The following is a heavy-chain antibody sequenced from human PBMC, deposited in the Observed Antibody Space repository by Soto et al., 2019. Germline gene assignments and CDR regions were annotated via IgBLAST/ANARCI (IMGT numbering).Heavy chain of an antibody. J-gene: IGHJ4*02. CDR2: ISYDGSNK. V-gene: IGHV3-30-3*01. D-gene: IGHD6-19*01. Sequence: QVQLVESGGGVVQPGRSLRLSCAASGFTFSSYAMHWVRQAPGKGLEWVAVISYDGSNKYYADSVKGLFTIYRDNSKNSLYLQMNSLGAEDTAVYYCASDLTAVAGTQPDYWGQGTLVTVSS. CDR3: ASDLTAVAGTQPDY. CDR1: GFTFSSYA.